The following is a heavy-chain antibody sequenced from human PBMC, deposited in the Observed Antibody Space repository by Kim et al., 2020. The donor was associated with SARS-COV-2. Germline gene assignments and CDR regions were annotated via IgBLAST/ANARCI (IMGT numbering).Heavy chain of an antibody. D-gene: IGHD4-17*01. V-gene: IGHV4-31*03. CDR3: ARDLGIGTTWGHNWFDP. CDR2: IYYSGST. J-gene: IGHJ5*02. CDR1: GGSISSGGYY. Sequence: SETLSLTCTVSGGSISSGGYYWSWIRQHPGKGLEWIGYIYYSGSTYYNPSLKSRVTISVDTSKNQFSLKLSSVTAADTAVYYCARDLGIGTTWGHNWFDPWGQGTLVTVSS.